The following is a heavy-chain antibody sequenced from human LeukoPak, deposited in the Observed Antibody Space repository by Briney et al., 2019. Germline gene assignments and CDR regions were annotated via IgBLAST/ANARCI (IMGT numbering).Heavy chain of an antibody. CDR2: ISSSGSTI. D-gene: IGHD3-22*01. CDR1: GFTFSDYY. Sequence: PVGSLRLSCAASGFTFSDYYMSWIRQAPGKGLEWVSYISSSGSTIYYADSVKGRFTISRDNAKNSLYLQMNSLRAEDTAVYYCACYYYDSSGSFQLDYWGQGTLVTVSS. J-gene: IGHJ4*02. V-gene: IGHV3-11*04. CDR3: ACYYYDSSGSFQLDY.